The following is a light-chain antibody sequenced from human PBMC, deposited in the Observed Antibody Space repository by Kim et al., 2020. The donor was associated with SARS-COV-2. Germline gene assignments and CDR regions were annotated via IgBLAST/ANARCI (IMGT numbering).Light chain of an antibody. Sequence: DIQMTQFPSTLSGSVGDRVTITCRASQSFNDWLAWYQQKPGKAPNLLIYKASNLKSRVSSRFSGSGSGTEFTLTISSLQPDDAATYYCQQYSHYSRTFGQGTKVDIK. J-gene: IGKJ1*01. CDR3: QQYSHYSRT. CDR2: KAS. V-gene: IGKV1-5*03. CDR1: QSFNDW.